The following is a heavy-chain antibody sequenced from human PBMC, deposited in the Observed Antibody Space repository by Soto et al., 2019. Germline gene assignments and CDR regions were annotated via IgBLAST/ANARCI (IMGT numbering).Heavy chain of an antibody. CDR3: TRETGFSGSWDPDH. J-gene: IGHJ4*02. CDR1: GDTITSGGYY. Sequence: QVQLQESGPGLVKPSQTLSLTCTVSGDTITSGGYYWSWIRQLPGKGLEWIGYIYFRGITFYNPSLKIRATMSVDTSQNQFSLRLTSVTAADTAVYYCTRETGFSGSWDPDHWGPGTLVTVSS. V-gene: IGHV4-31*03. D-gene: IGHD6-13*01. CDR2: IYFRGIT.